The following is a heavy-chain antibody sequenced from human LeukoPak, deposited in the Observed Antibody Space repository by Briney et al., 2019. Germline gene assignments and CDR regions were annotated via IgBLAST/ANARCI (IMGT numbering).Heavy chain of an antibody. J-gene: IGHJ4*02. CDR3: TTELRRKLLGFDY. CDR2: IKSKTDGGTT. V-gene: IGHV3-15*01. D-gene: IGHD4/OR15-4a*01. CDR1: GFTFSNAW. Sequence: GGSLRPSCAASGFTFSNAWMSWVRQAPGKGLEWVGRIKSKTDGGTTDYAAPAKGRFTISRDDSKNTLYLQMNSLKTEDTAVYYCTTELRRKLLGFDYWGQGTLVTVSS.